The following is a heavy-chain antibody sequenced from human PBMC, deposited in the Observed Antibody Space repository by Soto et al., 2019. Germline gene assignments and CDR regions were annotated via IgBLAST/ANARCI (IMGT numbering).Heavy chain of an antibody. CDR1: GGSFSGYY. CDR3: AGGRDWNYVFNY. D-gene: IGHD1-7*01. Sequence: QVQLQQWGAGLLKPSETLSLTCAVYGGSFSGYYWSWIRQPPGKGLEWIGEINHSGSTNYNPSLKSRVTISVDTSKNQFSLKLSSVTAADTAVYYCAGGRDWNYVFNYWGQGTLVTVSS. J-gene: IGHJ4*02. CDR2: INHSGST. V-gene: IGHV4-34*01.